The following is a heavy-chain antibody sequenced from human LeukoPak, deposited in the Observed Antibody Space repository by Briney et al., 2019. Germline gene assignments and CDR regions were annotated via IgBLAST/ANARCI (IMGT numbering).Heavy chain of an antibody. Sequence: SETLSLTCAVYGGSFSGYYWSWIRQPPGKGLESIGAINHSGSTNYNPSRKSRVTISVDTSKNQFSLKLSSVTAADTAVYYCARGQGSHGFSSPGWFDPRGQGTLVTVSS. CDR3: ARGQGSHGFSSPGWFDP. D-gene: IGHD5-18*01. CDR2: INHSGST. V-gene: IGHV4-34*01. J-gene: IGHJ5*02. CDR1: GGSFSGYY.